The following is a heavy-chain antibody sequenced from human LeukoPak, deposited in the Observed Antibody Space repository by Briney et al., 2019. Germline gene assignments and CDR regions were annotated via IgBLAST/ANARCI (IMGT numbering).Heavy chain of an antibody. CDR3: TRVGYIDEGIDY. CDR2: IKQDGSKK. J-gene: IGHJ4*02. D-gene: IGHD5-24*01. Sequence: FSXYWMTWVRQXPGKGVEWVANIKQDGSKKSYVDSVKGRFTISRDNAKNSLYLQMNSLRAEDTAIYYCTRVGYIDEGIDYWGQGTLVTVSS. V-gene: IGHV3-7*04. CDR1: FSXYW.